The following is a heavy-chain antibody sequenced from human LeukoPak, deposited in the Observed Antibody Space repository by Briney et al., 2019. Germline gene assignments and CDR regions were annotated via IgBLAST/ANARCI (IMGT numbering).Heavy chain of an antibody. CDR3: AKDISYSSSWSFDY. CDR1: GFTFDDYA. V-gene: IGHV3-9*01. J-gene: IGHJ4*02. Sequence: GGSLRLSCAASGFTFDDYAMHWVRQAPGKGLEWVSGISWNSGSIGYADSVKGRFTISRDNAKNSLYLQMNSLRAEDTALYYCAKDISYSSSWSFDYWGQGILVTVSS. D-gene: IGHD6-13*01. CDR2: ISWNSGSI.